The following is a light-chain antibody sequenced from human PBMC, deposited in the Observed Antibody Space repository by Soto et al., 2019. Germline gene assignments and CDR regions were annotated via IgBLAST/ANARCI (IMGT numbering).Light chain of an antibody. Sequence: SALTQPASVSGSPGQSITISCTGTSSDVGGYNYVSWYQRHPGKAPKLMIYDVSNRPSGVSNRFSGSKSGNTASLTISGLQAEDEADYHCSSYTSTSIVFGTGTKLTVL. CDR2: DVS. J-gene: IGLJ1*01. V-gene: IGLV2-14*01. CDR3: SSYTSTSIV. CDR1: SSDVGGYNY.